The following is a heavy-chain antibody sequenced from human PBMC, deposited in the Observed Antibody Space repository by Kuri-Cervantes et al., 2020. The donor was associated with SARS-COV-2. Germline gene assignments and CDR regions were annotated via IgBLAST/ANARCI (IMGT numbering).Heavy chain of an antibody. CDR2: INPNSGGT. CDR3: ARDYYGSGSYYPVY. D-gene: IGHD3-10*01. V-gene: IGHV1-2*02. J-gene: IGHJ4*02. CDR1: GYTFTGYY. Sequence: ASVKVSCKASGYTFTGYYMHWVRQAPGQGLEWMGWINPNSGGTNYAQKFQGRVTMTRDTSISTVYMELSRLRSDDTAVYYCARDYYGSGSYYPVYWGQGTLVTVSS.